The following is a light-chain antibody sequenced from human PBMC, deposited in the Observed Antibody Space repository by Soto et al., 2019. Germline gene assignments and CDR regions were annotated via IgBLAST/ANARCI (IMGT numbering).Light chain of an antibody. CDR3: QQYNNWPPWT. CDR1: QSVSSN. Sequence: EIVMTQSPATLSVSPGERATLSCRASQSVSSNLAWYQQKPGQAPRLLIYVASTRATGIPARFSGSGSGTEFTLTISSLQSEDFAVYYCQQYNNWPPWTFGKGTTVEIK. V-gene: IGKV3-15*01. J-gene: IGKJ1*01. CDR2: VAS.